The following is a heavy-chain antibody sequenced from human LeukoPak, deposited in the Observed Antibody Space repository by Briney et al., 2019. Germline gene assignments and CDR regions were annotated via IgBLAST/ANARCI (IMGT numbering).Heavy chain of an antibody. CDR3: ARAAALEYYYYYGMDV. V-gene: IGHV4-4*02. J-gene: IGHJ6*02. Sequence: SETLSLTCAVSGGSISSNNWWGWVRQPPGKGLEWIGEINHSGSTNYNPSLKSRVTISVDTSKNQFPLKLSSVTAADTAVYYCARAAALEYYYYYGMDVWGQGTTVTVSS. CDR2: INHSGST. D-gene: IGHD2-15*01. CDR1: GGSISSNNW.